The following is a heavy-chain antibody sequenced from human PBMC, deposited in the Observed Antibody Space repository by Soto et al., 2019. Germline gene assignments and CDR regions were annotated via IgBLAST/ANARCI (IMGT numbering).Heavy chain of an antibody. CDR3: AKVAYYDILTGLRLGYYYYMDV. Sequence: GGSLRLSCAASGFTFSSYAMSWVRQAPGKGLEWVSAISGSGGSTYYADSVKGRFTISRDNSKNTLYLQMNSLRAEDTAVYYCAKVAYYDILTGLRLGYYYYMDVWGKGTTVTVSS. CDR2: ISGSGGST. J-gene: IGHJ6*03. V-gene: IGHV3-23*01. D-gene: IGHD3-9*01. CDR1: GFTFSSYA.